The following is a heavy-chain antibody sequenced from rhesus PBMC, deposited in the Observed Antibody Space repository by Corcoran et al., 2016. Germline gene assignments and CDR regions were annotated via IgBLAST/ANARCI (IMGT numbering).Heavy chain of an antibody. CDR1: GFSIRTSGMG. Sequence: QVTLKESGPALVKPTQTLTLTCTFSGFSIRTSGMGVGWIRQPPGKALEWLALIYLDDDKFYNTSLKSRLTFSKDTSKNQVVLTMTNLVPVDTATYYCARRREELQAFDYWGQGVLVTVSS. D-gene: IGHD1-44*02. J-gene: IGHJ4*01. CDR3: ARRREELQAFDY. V-gene: IGHV2-174*01. CDR2: IYLDDDK.